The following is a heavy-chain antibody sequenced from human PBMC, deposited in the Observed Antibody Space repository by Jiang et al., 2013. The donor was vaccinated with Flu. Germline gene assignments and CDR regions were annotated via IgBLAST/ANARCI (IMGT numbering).Heavy chain of an antibody. CDR2: XFYXGTT. CDR3: VTYFWSGLDDHFYYMDV. V-gene: IGHV4-39*07. J-gene: IGHJ6*03. D-gene: IGHD3-3*01. Sequence: GGSISSSSNTGAGSASPQEGSGVVGSXFYXGTTYYNPSLKSRLTISLGTSKNQFSPNLSSVTAADTALYYCVTYFWSGLDDHFYYMDVWGKGTAVTVPS. CDR1: GGSISSSSNT.